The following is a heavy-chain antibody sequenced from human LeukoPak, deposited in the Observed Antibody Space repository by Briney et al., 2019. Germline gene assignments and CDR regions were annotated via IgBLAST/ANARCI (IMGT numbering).Heavy chain of an antibody. CDR3: AKEGPDTYYYDSSGYGDPYYFDY. CDR2: ISGSGDST. Sequence: PGGSLRLSCAVSGFTFKSYAMSWVRQSPGKGLEWVSAISGSGDSTFYADSVKGRFTLSRDNSKNTLYLQMNSLRAEDTAVYYCAKEGPDTYYYDSSGYGDPYYFDYWGQGTLVTASS. J-gene: IGHJ4*02. CDR1: GFTFKSYA. V-gene: IGHV3-23*01. D-gene: IGHD3-22*01.